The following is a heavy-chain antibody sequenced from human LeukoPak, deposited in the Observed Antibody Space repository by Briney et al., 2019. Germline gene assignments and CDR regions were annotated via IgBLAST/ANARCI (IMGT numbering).Heavy chain of an antibody. J-gene: IGHJ4*02. CDR3: ARGTRTYYYGSGSYLPDY. CDR1: GYTFTGYY. V-gene: IGHV1-2*02. Sequence: ASVKVSCKASGYTFTGYYMHWVRQAPGQGLEWMGWINPNSGGTNYAQKFQGRVTMTRDTSISTAYMELSRLRSDDTAVYYCARGTRTYYYGSGSYLPDYWGQGTLVTASS. CDR2: INPNSGGT. D-gene: IGHD3-10*01.